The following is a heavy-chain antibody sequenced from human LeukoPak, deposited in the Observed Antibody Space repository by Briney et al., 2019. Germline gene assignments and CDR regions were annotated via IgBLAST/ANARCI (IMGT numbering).Heavy chain of an antibody. CDR2: IYYTGST. CDR1: GGSVSSYY. D-gene: IGHD5-12*01. J-gene: IGHJ4*02. V-gene: IGHV4-59*02. Sequence: SETLSLTCTVSGGSVSSYYWSWIRQPPGKGLEWIGYIYYTGSTNYNPSLKSRVTISVDTSQNQFSLKLSSVTAADTAVYYCARGGYDITVHDYWGQGTLVTVSS. CDR3: ARGGYDITVHDY.